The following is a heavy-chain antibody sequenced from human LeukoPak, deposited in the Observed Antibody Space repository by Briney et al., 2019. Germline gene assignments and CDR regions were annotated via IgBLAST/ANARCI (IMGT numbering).Heavy chain of an antibody. V-gene: IGHV3-7*01. J-gene: IGHJ4*02. CDR3: ARDHYYGSGSYYNDPDY. Sequence: GDSLRLSCVASGFTFGGNWMTWVRQAPGKGLEWLAIINEGGGLTYYVDSVKGRFTISRDNSKNTLYLQMGSLRAEDMAVYYCARDHYYGSGSYYNDPDYWGQGTLVTVSS. CDR1: GFTFGGNW. D-gene: IGHD3-10*01. CDR2: INEGGGLT.